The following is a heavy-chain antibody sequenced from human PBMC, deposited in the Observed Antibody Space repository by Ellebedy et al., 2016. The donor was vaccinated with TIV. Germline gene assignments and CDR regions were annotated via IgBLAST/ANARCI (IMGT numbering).Heavy chain of an antibody. CDR1: GFTFSSYA. Sequence: PGGSLRLSCAVSGFTFSSYAISWVRQAPGKRLEWVSAMRGTGGRTYYADSVKGRFTISRDNSKNTLYLQMNSLRAEDTAVYYCAKDDYYDSSGQFDYWGQGTLVTVSS. CDR3: AKDDYYDSSGQFDY. CDR2: MRGTGGRT. D-gene: IGHD3-22*01. V-gene: IGHV3-23*01. J-gene: IGHJ4*02.